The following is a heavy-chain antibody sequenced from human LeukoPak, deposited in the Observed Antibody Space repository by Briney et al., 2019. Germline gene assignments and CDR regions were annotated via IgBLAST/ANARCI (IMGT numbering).Heavy chain of an antibody. CDR2: IYPSGST. D-gene: IGHD6-13*01. CDR1: DGSISSYY. Sequence: SETLSLTCTVSDGSISSYYWSWIRQPAGKGLEWIGRIYPSGSTNYNPSLKSRITMSVDTSKNQFSLKLSSVTAADTAVYYCARTSSNSWSYGMDVWGQGTTVTVSS. V-gene: IGHV4-4*07. CDR3: ARTSSNSWSYGMDV. J-gene: IGHJ6*02.